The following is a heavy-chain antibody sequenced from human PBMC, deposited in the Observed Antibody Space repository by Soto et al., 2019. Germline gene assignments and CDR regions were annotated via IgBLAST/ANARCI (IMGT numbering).Heavy chain of an antibody. J-gene: IGHJ6*04. CDR1: GYSFTSYW. CDR3: ARHSYVNYYYGMDV. CDR2: LYPGDSDT. V-gene: IGHV5-51*01. Sequence: GESLKIFCKVSGYSFTSYWIGWVRQMPGKGLEWVGILYPGDSDTRCSPSFQGRVTISADKSISTAYLPWSSLKASDTAMYYCARHSYVNYYYGMDVWGKGTTVTVSS. D-gene: IGHD3-16*01.